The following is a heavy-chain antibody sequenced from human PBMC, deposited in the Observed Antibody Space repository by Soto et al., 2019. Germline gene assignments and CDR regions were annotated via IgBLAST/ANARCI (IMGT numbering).Heavy chain of an antibody. V-gene: IGHV3-48*01. Sequence: PGGSLRLSCAASGFTFSSYSMNWVRQAPGKGLEWVSYISSSSSTIYYADSVKGRFTISRDNAKNSLYLQMNSLRAEDTAVYYCARDPVVAVVPADVNWFDPWGQGTLVTISS. J-gene: IGHJ5*02. CDR3: ARDPVVAVVPADVNWFDP. CDR1: GFTFSSYS. CDR2: ISSSSSTI. D-gene: IGHD2-2*01.